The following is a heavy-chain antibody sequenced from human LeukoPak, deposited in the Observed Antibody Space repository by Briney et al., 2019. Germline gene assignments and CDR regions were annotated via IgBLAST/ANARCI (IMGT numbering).Heavy chain of an antibody. V-gene: IGHV4-30-4*01. CDR3: ARYDSSGYYNDAFDI. D-gene: IGHD3-22*01. Sequence: SETLSLTCTVSGGSISSGDYYWSWIRQPPGKGLEWIGYIYYSGSTYYNPSPKSRVTISVDTSKNQFSLKLISVTAADTAVYYCARYDSSGYYNDAFDIWGQGTMVTVSS. CDR1: GGSISSGDYY. J-gene: IGHJ3*02. CDR2: IYYSGST.